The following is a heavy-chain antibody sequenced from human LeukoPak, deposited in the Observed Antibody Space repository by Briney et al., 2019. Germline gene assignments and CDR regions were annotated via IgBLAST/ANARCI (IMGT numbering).Heavy chain of an antibody. J-gene: IGHJ4*02. CDR3: ARDTVTISGNDY. Sequence: GGSLRLSCAASGFTFSGYWMGWVRQAPGKGLEWVANIKQDGSEKSYVESVKGRFTISRDNAKDPLYLQMNSLRAEDTAVYYCARDTVTISGNDYWGQGTLVTVSS. CDR1: GFTFSGYW. D-gene: IGHD4-17*01. V-gene: IGHV3-7*01. CDR2: IKQDGSEK.